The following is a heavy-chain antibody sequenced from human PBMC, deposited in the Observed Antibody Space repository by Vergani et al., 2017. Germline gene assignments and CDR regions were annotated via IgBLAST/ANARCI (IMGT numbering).Heavy chain of an antibody. CDR1: GYSISSGYY. D-gene: IGHD3-22*01. V-gene: IGHV4-38-2*01. J-gene: IGHJ4*02. Sequence: QVQLQESGPGLVKPSETLSLTCAVSGYSISSGYYWSWIRQPPGKGLEWIGSIYHSGSTYYNPSLKSRVTISVDTSKNQFSLKLSSVTAADTAVYYCARTVLSSGYFDYWGQGTLVTVSS. CDR3: ARTVLSSGYFDY. CDR2: IYHSGST.